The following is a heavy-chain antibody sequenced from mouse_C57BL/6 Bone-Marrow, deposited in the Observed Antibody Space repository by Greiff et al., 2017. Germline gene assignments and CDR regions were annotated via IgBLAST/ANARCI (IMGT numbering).Heavy chain of an antibody. CDR3: VRRRLGLTYWYFDV. D-gene: IGHD4-1*01. V-gene: IGHV10-1*01. Sequence: EVQLVESGGGLGERKGSGKVAWGEEGGGGGTEDRDGGGGAGGGGWEGGGVGGSKGNNYATYYADSVKDRFTISRDDSESMLYLQMNNLKTEDTAMYYCVRRRLGLTYWYFDVWGTGTTVTVSS. J-gene: IGHJ1*03. CDR2: GGSKGNNYAT. CDR1: GGGGGTED.